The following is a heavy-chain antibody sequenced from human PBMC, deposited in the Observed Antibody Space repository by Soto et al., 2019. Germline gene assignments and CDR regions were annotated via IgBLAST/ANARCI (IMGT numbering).Heavy chain of an antibody. CDR3: ARDRQWLVQNDYYYGMDV. CDR1: GGSISSGGYY. CDR2: IYYTGST. Sequence: LTCTVSGGSISSGGYYWSWIRQHPGKGLEWVGYIYYTGSTNYNPSLKSRVTISVDTSKNQFSLKLSSVTAADTAVYYCARDRQWLVQNDYYYGMDVWGQGTTVTVSS. J-gene: IGHJ6*02. V-gene: IGHV4-61*08. D-gene: IGHD6-19*01.